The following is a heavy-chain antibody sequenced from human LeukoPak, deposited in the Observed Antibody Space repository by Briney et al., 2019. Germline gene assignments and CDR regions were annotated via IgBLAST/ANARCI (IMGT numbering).Heavy chain of an antibody. Sequence: QPGGSLRLSCAASGFTFSRYWMRWVRQSPGEGMEWVASINQDGSEKFYVDSVKGRFTISRDNAKNSLYLQMNSLRAEDTAVYYCARAGVPAASDYWGQGTLVTVSS. D-gene: IGHD2-2*01. CDR3: ARAGVPAASDY. V-gene: IGHV3-7*01. CDR1: GFTFSRYW. CDR2: INQDGSEK. J-gene: IGHJ4*02.